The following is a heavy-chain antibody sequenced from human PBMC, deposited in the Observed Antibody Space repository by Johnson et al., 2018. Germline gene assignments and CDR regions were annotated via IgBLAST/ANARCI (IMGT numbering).Heavy chain of an antibody. D-gene: IGHD6-13*01. Sequence: VQLVQSGGGVVQPGRSLRLSCAASGFTFSSYGMHWVRQAPGKGLEWVGRIRSKAYGGTTEYAASVKGRLTISRDDSKSIAYLQMNSLKTEDTAVYYCTRVSSSWYVYYYGMDVWGQGTTVTVSS. CDR1: GFTFSSYG. CDR2: IRSKAYGGTT. CDR3: TRVSSSWYVYYYGMDV. V-gene: IGHV3-49*04. J-gene: IGHJ6*02.